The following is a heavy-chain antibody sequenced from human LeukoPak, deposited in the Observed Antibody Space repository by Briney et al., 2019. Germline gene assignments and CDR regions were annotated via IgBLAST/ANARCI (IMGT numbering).Heavy chain of an antibody. CDR3: AKNYYYDSSGYHPPDY. D-gene: IGHD3-22*01. CDR2: ISYDGSNK. J-gene: IGHJ4*02. CDR1: GFTFSSYG. V-gene: IGHV3-30*18. Sequence: PGRSLRLSCAASGFTFSSYGMHWVRQAPGKGLEWVAVISYDGSNKYYADSVKSRFTISRDNSKNTLYLQMNSLRAEDTAVYYCAKNYYYDSSGYHPPDYWGQGTLVTVSS.